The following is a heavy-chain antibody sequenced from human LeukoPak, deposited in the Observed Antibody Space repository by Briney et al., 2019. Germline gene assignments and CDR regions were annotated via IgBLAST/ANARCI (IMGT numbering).Heavy chain of an antibody. J-gene: IGHJ6*03. CDR3: ARERGGSVVPVRYYYYYMGV. CDR1: NGSISSGTYY. V-gene: IGHV4-61*02. D-gene: IGHD2-2*01. CDR2: IYTSWSSSGST. Sequence: SETLSLTCTVSNGSISSGTYYWSWIRQPAGKGLEWIGRIYTSWSSSGSTNYNPSLKNRVTISLDTSKNQFSLKLTSVTAADTAVYFCARERGGSVVPVRYYYYYMGVWGKGTTVTVSS.